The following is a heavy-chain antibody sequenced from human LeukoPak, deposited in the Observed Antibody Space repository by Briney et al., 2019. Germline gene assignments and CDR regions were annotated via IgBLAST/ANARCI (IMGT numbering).Heavy chain of an antibody. CDR3: AKDSNPPELVWFGLGIDY. Sequence: GGSLRLSCAASGFTFDDYAMHWVRQAPGKGLEWVSGISWNSGSIGYADSVKGRFTISRDNAKNSLYLQMNSLRAEDTALYYCAKDSNPPELVWFGLGIDYWGQGTLVTVSS. J-gene: IGHJ4*02. V-gene: IGHV3-9*01. D-gene: IGHD3-10*01. CDR1: GFTFDDYA. CDR2: ISWNSGSI.